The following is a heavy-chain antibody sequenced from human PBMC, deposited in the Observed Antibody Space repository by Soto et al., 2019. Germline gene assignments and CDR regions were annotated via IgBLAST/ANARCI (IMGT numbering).Heavy chain of an antibody. V-gene: IGHV3-23*01. CDR3: AKRGNVGYYYYYMDV. CDR1: GFTFSSYA. J-gene: IGHJ6*03. D-gene: IGHD1-26*01. Sequence: GGSLRLSCAASGFTFSSYAMSWVRQAPGKGLEWVSAISGSGGSTYYADSVKGRFTISRDNSKNTLYLQMNSLRAEDTAVYYCAKRGNVGYYYYYMDVWGKGTTVTVSS. CDR2: ISGSGGST.